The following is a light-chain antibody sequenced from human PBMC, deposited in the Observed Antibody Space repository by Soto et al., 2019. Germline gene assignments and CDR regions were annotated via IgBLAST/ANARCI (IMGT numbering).Light chain of an antibody. CDR1: QGLVYSDGNTY. CDR2: KVS. J-gene: IGKJ1*01. V-gene: IGKV2-30*01. Sequence: DVVMTQSPLSLPVTLGQPASISCRSSQGLVYSDGNTYLNWFHQRPGQSPRRLIYKVSDRDSGVPDRFSGSGSGTDFTLRISRVEAEDVGVYYCQQYNSYRTFGQGTNVEIK. CDR3: QQYNSYRT.